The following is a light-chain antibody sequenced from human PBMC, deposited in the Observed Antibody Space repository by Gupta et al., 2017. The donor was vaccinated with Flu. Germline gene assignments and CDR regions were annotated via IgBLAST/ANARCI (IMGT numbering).Light chain of an antibody. V-gene: IGKV1-39*01. CDR2: DAY. J-gene: IGKJ4*01. CDR3: QQSSSAPPPA. Sequence: IQLTQLPSSLSASGGDRIIITCRASQSISRYLSWYQHKPGTVPKLLIYDAYNLQSGVPSRFSGGGSGTEFTLTITSLQPEDFATYYCQQSSSAPPPAFGGGTKV. CDR1: QSISRY.